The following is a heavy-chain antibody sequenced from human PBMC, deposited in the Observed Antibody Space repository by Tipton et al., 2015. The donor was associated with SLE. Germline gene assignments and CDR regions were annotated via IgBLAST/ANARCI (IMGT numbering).Heavy chain of an antibody. CDR3: GRHKTATRAFDF. CDR2: INESGST. Sequence: TLSLTCAVYDGSFSGHYWTWIRQPPERGLGWIGEINESGSTNYNPSLKSRVTISVDTSQNQFSLRLTSVTAADTAVYYCGRHKTATRAFDFWGQGTLVTVSS. J-gene: IGHJ3*01. CDR1: DGSFSGHY. D-gene: IGHD1-1*01. V-gene: IGHV4-34*01.